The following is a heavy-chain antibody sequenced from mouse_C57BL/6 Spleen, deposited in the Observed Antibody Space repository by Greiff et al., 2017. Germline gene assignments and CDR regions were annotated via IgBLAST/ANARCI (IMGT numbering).Heavy chain of an antibody. V-gene: IGHV1-72*01. J-gene: IGHJ3*01. CDR2: IDPNSGGT. D-gene: IGHD2-1*01. CDR3: IRGRGNSFAY. Sequence: QVQLQQPGAELVKPGASVKMSCKASGYTFTSYWITWVKQRPGQGLEWIGRIDPNSGGTKYNEKFKSKATLTVDKPSSTAYMQLSSLTSEDSAVYYCIRGRGNSFAYWGQGTLVTVSA. CDR1: GYTFTSYW.